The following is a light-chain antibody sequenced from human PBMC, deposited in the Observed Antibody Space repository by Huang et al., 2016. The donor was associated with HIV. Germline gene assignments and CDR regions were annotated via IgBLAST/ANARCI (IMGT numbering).Light chain of an antibody. CDR3: QQYNTSPRT. CDR2: GSS. J-gene: IGKJ1*01. CDR1: QSVFKN. V-gene: IGKV3-15*01. Sequence: ENLMTQSPSTLSVSPGESATLSCRASQSVFKNLALYQQKPGQAPKLLIYGSSTRAAGIPARFSGSGSGTDFTLTISSLQAEDLAVYYCQQYNTSPRTFGQGTKVEV.